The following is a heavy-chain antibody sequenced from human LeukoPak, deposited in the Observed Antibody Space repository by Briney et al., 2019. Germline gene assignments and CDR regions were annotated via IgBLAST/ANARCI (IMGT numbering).Heavy chain of an antibody. D-gene: IGHD7-27*01. J-gene: IGHJ4*02. Sequence: ASVKVSCRASGYTFTSYYMHWVRQATGQGLEWMGWMNPNSGYTGSAQKFQGRVTMTSDASISTAYMELSSLTSEDTAVYHCARNYLGLSYWGQGSLVTVSS. CDR2: MNPNSGYT. CDR3: ARNYLGLSY. V-gene: IGHV1-8*02. CDR1: GYTFTSYY.